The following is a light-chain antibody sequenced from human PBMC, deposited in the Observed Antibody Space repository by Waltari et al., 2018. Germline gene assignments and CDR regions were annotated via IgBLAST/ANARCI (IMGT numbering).Light chain of an antibody. Sequence: QSALTQPPSVSGAPGQRLTIPCTGTRSNLGAGQVVHWYQQYPGTAPRLLISSHTVRPGGVPGRFTGAKSGTSAYLAVTGLQAEDEADYYCKSYDISQDVIYVFGTGTTVTV. CDR1: RSNLGAGQV. CDR2: SHT. J-gene: IGLJ1*01. CDR3: KSYDISQDVIYV. V-gene: IGLV1-40*01.